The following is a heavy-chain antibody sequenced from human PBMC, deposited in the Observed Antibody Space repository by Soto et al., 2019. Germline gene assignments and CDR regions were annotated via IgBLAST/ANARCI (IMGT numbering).Heavy chain of an antibody. D-gene: IGHD5-18*01. V-gene: IGHV1-2*04. CDR3: ARNVDTAMFNYYGMDV. CDR1: GYTFTGYY. CDR2: INPNSGGT. J-gene: IGHJ6*02. Sequence: GASVKVSCKASGYTFTGYYMHWVRQAPGRGLEWMGWINPNSGGTNYAQKFQGWVTMTRDTSISTAYMELSRLRSDDTAVYYCARNVDTAMFNYYGMDVWGQGTAVTVSS.